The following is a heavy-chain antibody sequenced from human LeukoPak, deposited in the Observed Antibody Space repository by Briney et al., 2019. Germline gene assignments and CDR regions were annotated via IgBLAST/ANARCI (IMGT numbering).Heavy chain of an antibody. J-gene: IGHJ6*04. D-gene: IGHD6-6*01. CDR2: VTVSGYTT. CDR1: GFTFSNYA. Sequence: GGSLRLSCAASGFTFSNYAMSWVRQAPGKGLEWVSTVTVSGYTTSYADSVKGRFTISRDDFKNTMYLQMNSLRAEDTAVYYCAKDSIAPSPFYGMDVWGKGTTVTVSS. CDR3: AKDSIAPSPFYGMDV. V-gene: IGHV3-23*01.